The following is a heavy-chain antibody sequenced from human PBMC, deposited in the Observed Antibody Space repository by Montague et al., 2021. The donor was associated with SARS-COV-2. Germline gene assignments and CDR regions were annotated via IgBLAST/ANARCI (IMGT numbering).Heavy chain of an antibody. CDR1: GXSFSGYY. D-gene: IGHD3-22*01. J-gene: IGHJ5*02. Sequence: SENLSLTCAVYGXSFSGYYWSWIRQPPGKGLEWIGEINHSGGTNYNPSLKSRVTISVDTSKNQFSLKLSSVTAADTAVYYCARGPRITMIVVVITDIRFDPWGQGTLVTVSS. CDR2: INHSGGT. CDR3: ARGPRITMIVVVITDIRFDP. V-gene: IGHV4-34*01.